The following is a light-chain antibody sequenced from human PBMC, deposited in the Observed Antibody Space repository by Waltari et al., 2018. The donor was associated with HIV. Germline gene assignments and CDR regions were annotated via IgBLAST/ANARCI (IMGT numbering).Light chain of an antibody. CDR1: QSVLYSSNNKNY. CDR2: WAS. Sequence: DIVMIQSPDSLAVSLGERATIHCKSRQSVLYSSNNKNYLAWYQQKPGQPPKLLIYWASTRESGVPDRFSGSGSGTDFTLTINSLQAEDAAVYYCQQYYNSPQTFGQGTKVEI. CDR3: QQYYNSPQT. V-gene: IGKV4-1*01. J-gene: IGKJ1*01.